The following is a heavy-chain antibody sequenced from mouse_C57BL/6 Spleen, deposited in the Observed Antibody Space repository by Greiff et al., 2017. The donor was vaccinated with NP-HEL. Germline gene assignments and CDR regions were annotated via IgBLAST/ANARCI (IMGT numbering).Heavy chain of an antibody. CDR1: GYTFTSYW. J-gene: IGHJ1*03. CDR2: INPNSGST. CDR3: ARGYYYGSSYWYFDV. Sequence: QVQLQQPGAELVKPGASVKLSCKASGYTFTSYWMHWVKQRPGHGLEWIGMINPNSGSTNYNEKFKSKATLSVDKSSSTAYMQHSSLTSQASAVYYCARGYYYGSSYWYFDVWGKGTTVTGSS. V-gene: IGHV1-64*01. D-gene: IGHD1-1*01.